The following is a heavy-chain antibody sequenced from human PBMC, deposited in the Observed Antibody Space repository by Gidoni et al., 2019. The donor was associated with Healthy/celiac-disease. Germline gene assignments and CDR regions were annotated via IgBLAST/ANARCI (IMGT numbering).Heavy chain of an antibody. D-gene: IGHD5-18*01. V-gene: IGHV4-61*01. CDR3: ARGEGGDTAHPYYYGMDV. CDR2: IYDSGST. Sequence: QVQLPESVPGLVKPSETLSLTCTVSGGSVSSGSYYWSWIRQPPGKGLGWIGYIYDSGSTNYHPSLKSRVTISVDTSKNQFSLKLSSVTAADTAVYYCARGEGGDTAHPYYYGMDVWGQGTTVTVSS. CDR1: GGSVSSGSYY. J-gene: IGHJ6*02.